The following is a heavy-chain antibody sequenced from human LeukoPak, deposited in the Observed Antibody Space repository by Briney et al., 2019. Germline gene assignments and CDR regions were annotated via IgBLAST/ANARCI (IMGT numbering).Heavy chain of an antibody. CDR3: AKDGYYYGSSHFFDY. CDR2: IKNDGSDK. J-gene: IGHJ4*02. D-gene: IGHD3-10*01. CDR1: GFTLSDYW. Sequence: GGSLRLSCAASGFTLSDYWMGWVRQAPGTGLEWVANIKNDGSDKYYMESVKGRFTISRDNSKNTLYLQMNSLRAEDTAVYHCAKDGYYYGSSHFFDYWGQGTLVTVSS. V-gene: IGHV3-7*01.